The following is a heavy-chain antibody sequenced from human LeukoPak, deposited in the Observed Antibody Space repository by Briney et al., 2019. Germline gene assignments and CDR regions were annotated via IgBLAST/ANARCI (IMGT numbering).Heavy chain of an antibody. J-gene: IGHJ4*02. CDR3: ATDSMVRGVRAGFDY. CDR1: GYTFTGYY. D-gene: IGHD3-10*01. CDR2: INPNSGVT. Sequence: ASVKVSCKASGYTFTGYYMHWVRQAPGQGLEWMGWINPNSGVTHYPQKFQGRVTMTRDTSISTAYMELSSLRSEDTAVYYCATDSMVRGVRAGFDYWGQGTLVTVSS. V-gene: IGHV1-2*02.